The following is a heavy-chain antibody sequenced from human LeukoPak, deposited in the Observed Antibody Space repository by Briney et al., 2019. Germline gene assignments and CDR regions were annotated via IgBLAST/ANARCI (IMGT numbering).Heavy chain of an antibody. CDR1: GSPLSSYW. V-gene: IGHV3-74*01. J-gene: IGHJ4*02. CDR3: PRDGDTSYFGF. CDR2: INRDGRSP. Sequence: GGPLRPSCAAPGSPLSSYWMHWVRQAPGKGLVWVSRINRDGRSPSYADSVKGRFTTSRDNPKNPLYLQMISLRAEDTAVYYCPRDGDTSYFGFWGQGTLVTVSS. D-gene: IGHD5-18*01.